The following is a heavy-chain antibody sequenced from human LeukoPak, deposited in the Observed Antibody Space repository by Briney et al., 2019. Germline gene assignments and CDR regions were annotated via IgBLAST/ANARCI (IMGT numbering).Heavy chain of an antibody. CDR3: ARRLWFGEFYYYYYMDV. J-gene: IGHJ6*03. D-gene: IGHD3-10*01. CDR1: GYTFTAYY. Sequence: ASVKVSCKASGYTFTAYYLHWVRQAPGQGLEWMGWINPNSGDPNYAQNFQGRVTMTRDTSISTAYMELSSLRSDDKAVYYCARRLWFGEFYYYYYMDVWGKGTTVTVSS. V-gene: IGHV1-2*02. CDR2: INPNSGDP.